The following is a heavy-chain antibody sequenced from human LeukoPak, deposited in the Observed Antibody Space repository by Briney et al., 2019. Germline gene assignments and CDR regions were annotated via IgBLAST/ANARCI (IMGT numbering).Heavy chain of an antibody. Sequence: SETLSLTCAVSGYSISSGYYWGWIRQPPGKGLEWIGSIYHSGSTYYNPSLKSRVTIPVDTSKNQFSLKLSSVTAADTAVYYCARVPGMGVMGYYYYYYMDVWGKGTTVTVSS. CDR3: ARVPGMGVMGYYYYYYMDV. CDR2: IYHSGST. D-gene: IGHD3-16*01. V-gene: IGHV4-38-2*01. J-gene: IGHJ6*03. CDR1: GYSISSGYY.